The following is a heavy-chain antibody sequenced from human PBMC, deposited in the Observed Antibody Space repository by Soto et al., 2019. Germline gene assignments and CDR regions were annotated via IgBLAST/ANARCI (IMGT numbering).Heavy chain of an antibody. CDR1: GYTFTSYY. CDR3: ARDQGDSSGYYPPAFEI. CDR2: INPSGGST. D-gene: IGHD3-22*01. Sequence: GSSVKVSCKASGYTFTSYYIHWVRQAPGQGLEWMGVINPSGGSTRYAQTFQGRVTMTRDTSTSTVYMELSSLSSEDTAVYYCARDQGDSSGYYPPAFEIWGQGTMVTVSS. V-gene: IGHV1-46*01. J-gene: IGHJ3*02.